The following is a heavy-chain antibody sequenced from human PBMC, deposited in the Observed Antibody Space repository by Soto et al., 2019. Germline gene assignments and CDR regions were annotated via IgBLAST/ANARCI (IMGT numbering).Heavy chain of an antibody. J-gene: IGHJ4*02. CDR3: AKPDYGDYVGY. V-gene: IGHV3-23*01. CDR2: IRGSGGST. CDR1: GFTFSSYA. Sequence: EVQLLESGGGLVQPGGSLRLSCAASGFTFSSYAMSWVRQAPGKGREWVSAIRGSGGSTYYADSVKGRFTITRDNSKNTLYLQMNSLRAEDTAVYYCAKPDYGDYVGYWGQGTLVTVSS. D-gene: IGHD4-17*01.